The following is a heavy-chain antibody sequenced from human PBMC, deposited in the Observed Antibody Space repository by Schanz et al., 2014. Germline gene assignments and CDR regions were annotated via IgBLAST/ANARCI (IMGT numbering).Heavy chain of an antibody. J-gene: IGHJ6*02. D-gene: IGHD5-18*01. CDR1: GFTFSSYA. Sequence: VQLVESGGGVVRPGRSLRLSCAASGFTFSSYAMSWVRQAPGKGLEWVSAISGSGGSTYYADSVKGRFTISRDNSKNTLYLQMNSLRAEDTAVYYCARGAWTQPPPTVFMDVWGQGTTVTVSS. V-gene: IGHV3-23*04. CDR2: ISGSGGST. CDR3: ARGAWTQPPPTVFMDV.